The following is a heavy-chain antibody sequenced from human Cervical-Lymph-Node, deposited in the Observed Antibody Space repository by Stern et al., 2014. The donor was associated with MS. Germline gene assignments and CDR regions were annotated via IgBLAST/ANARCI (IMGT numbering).Heavy chain of an antibody. D-gene: IGHD3-10*01. CDR2: ISDYNGNK. Sequence: QVQLVQSGAEVKKPGASVKVSCKTSGYTFTRYGISWVRQAPGQGLEWMGWISDYNGNKNYAQKLQGSVTMTTDTSTSTAYMEVRSLRSYDTAVYYCARDPPRGGFGELLSNYVYYGMDVWGQGTTVTVSS. J-gene: IGHJ6*02. V-gene: IGHV1-18*01. CDR3: ARDPPRGGFGELLSNYVYYGMDV. CDR1: GYTFTRYG.